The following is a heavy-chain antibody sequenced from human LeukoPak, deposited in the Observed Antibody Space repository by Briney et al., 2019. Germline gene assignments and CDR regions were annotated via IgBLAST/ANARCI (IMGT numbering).Heavy chain of an antibody. CDR3: AKEYCGGRCYEDYFDY. D-gene: IGHD2-15*01. J-gene: IGHJ4*02. CDR1: GFTFSSYG. CDR2: LSHDGNKK. Sequence: PGRSLRLSCAASGFTFSSYGMHWVRQAPGKGLEWVAALSHDGNKKYYVDSVKGRFTISRDNSKNTLYLEMNSLRAEDTAVYYCAKEYCGGRCYEDYFDYWGQGTLVTVSS. V-gene: IGHV3-30*18.